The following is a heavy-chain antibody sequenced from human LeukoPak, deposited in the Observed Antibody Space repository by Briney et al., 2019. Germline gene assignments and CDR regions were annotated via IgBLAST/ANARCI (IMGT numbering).Heavy chain of an antibody. CDR2: IYYGGT. D-gene: IGHD6-6*01. Sequence: SETLSLTCTVSGGSISSGYYYWSWIRQPPGKGLEYIGYIYYGGTYYNPSLKSRVTISVDTSKNQFSLKLSSVTAADTAAYYCARGTWSSSIDYWGQGTLVTVSS. CDR1: GGSISSGYYY. J-gene: IGHJ4*02. CDR3: ARGTWSSSIDY. V-gene: IGHV4-30-4*01.